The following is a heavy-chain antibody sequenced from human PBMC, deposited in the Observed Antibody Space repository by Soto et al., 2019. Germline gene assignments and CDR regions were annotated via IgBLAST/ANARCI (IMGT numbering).Heavy chain of an antibody. CDR1: GLTVSNNF. D-gene: IGHD2-8*01. CDR3: ATNRQYYYYYYMDV. J-gene: IGHJ6*03. CDR2: IYTGGST. Sequence: GGSLRLSCAASGLTVSNNFMSWVRQAPGKGLEWVSLIYTGGSTYYADSVKGRFTISGDNSKNTLYLQMISLRAEDTAVYYCATNRQYYYYYYMDVWGIGTTVTVSS. V-gene: IGHV3-66*01.